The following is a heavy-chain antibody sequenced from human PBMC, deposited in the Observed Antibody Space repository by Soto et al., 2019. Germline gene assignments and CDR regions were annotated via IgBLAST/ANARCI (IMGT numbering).Heavy chain of an antibody. CDR2: IYPSDSDT. V-gene: IGHV5-51*01. D-gene: IGHD3-3*01. CDR3: ARGGVSTRNFDY. J-gene: IGHJ4*02. CDR1: GYNFAGYW. Sequence: GESLKISCKGSGYNFAGYWIAWVRQMPGKGLELMGIIYPSDSDTRYRPSFQGQVTISADKSISSAYLQWSSLRASDTAMYYCARGGVSTRNFDYWCQGKPVTVSS.